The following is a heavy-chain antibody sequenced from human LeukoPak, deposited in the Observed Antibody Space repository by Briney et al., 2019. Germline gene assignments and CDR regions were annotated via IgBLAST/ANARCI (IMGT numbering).Heavy chain of an antibody. J-gene: IGHJ4*02. V-gene: IGHV3-7*01. D-gene: IGHD1-14*01. CDR3: TRDRSRAEDD. Sequence: GGSLRLSCAAPGFTFSGHWMSWVRQAPGKGLEWVANINQGGSDKYYVNSVKGRFTISRDNANNLLYLQMNSLRGEDTAVYYCTRDRSRAEDDWGQGTLVVVSS. CDR1: GFTFSGHW. CDR2: INQGGSDK.